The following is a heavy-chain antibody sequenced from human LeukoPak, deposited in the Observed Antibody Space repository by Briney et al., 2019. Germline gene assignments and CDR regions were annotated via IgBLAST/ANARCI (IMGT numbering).Heavy chain of an antibody. Sequence: SGRSLRLSCAASGFTFSSYGMHWVRQAPGKGLEWVAVIRYDGSNKYYADSVKGRFTISRDNSKNTLYLQMNSLRAEDTAVYYCARDYSGVAARPSASYYYYMDVWGKGTTVTVSS. CDR2: IRYDGSNK. J-gene: IGHJ6*03. CDR1: GFTFSSYG. CDR3: ARDYSGVAARPSASYYYYMDV. D-gene: IGHD6-6*01. V-gene: IGHV3-33*01.